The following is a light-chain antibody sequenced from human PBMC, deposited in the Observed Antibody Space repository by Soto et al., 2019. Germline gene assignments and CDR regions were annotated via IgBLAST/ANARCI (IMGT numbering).Light chain of an antibody. V-gene: IGLV1-44*01. CDR1: GSNIGRNI. Sequence: QSVLTQPPSASGTPGQRVTISCSGSGSNIGRNIVNWYQQVPGTAPRLLIYGNNQRPSGVPDRFSGSKSGTSASLAISGLQSEYEADYYCAAWDDSVNGPVFGGGTKLTVL. J-gene: IGLJ3*02. CDR3: AAWDDSVNGPV. CDR2: GNN.